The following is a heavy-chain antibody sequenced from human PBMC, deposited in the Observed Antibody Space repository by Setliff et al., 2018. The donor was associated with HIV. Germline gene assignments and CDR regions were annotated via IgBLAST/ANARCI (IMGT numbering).Heavy chain of an antibody. V-gene: IGHV3-43D*03. D-gene: IGHD2-15*01. CDR2: ISWDGGII. J-gene: IGHJ4*02. CDR1: GFTFDDYA. CDR3: AKDMGAATPPSY. Sequence: PGGSLRLSCAASGFTFDDYAMHWVRQAPGKGLEWVSLISWDGGIIYYADSVRGRFTISRDNAKNTLYLQMNSLRAEDTAVYYCAKDMGAATPPSYWGQGTLVTVSS.